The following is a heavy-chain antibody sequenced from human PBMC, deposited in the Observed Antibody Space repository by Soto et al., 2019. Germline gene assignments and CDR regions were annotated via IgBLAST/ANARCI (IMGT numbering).Heavy chain of an antibody. J-gene: IGHJ4*02. CDR2: IYYSGIT. CDR1: GCSISRYY. Sequence: QVQLQESGPGLFKPSETLSLTCTVSGCSISRYYCIWIRQPPGKGLEWIGYIYYSGITNYNPSLQSSVTISVDPSKNQFSLKLSSVTAADTAVYYCARGSCSGGSCNGGLDYWGQGTLVTVSS. D-gene: IGHD2-15*01. V-gene: IGHV4-59*01. CDR3: ARGSCSGGSCNGGLDY.